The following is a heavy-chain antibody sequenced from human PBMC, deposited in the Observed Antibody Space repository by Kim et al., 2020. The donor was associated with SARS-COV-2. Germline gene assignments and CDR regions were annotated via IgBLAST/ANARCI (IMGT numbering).Heavy chain of an antibody. CDR3: ARVGGGGSGWYGGYYFDY. V-gene: IGHV3-21*01. CDR2: ISSSSSYI. D-gene: IGHD6-19*01. J-gene: IGHJ4*02. Sequence: GGSLRLSCAASGFTFSSYSMNWVRQAPGKGLEWVSSISSSSSYIYYADSVKGRFTISRDNAKNSLYLQMNSLRAEDTAVYYCARVGGGGSGWYGGYYFDYWGQGTLVTVSS. CDR1: GFTFSSYS.